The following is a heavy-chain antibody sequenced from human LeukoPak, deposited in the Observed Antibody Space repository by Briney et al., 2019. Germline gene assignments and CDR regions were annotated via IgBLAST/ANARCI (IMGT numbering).Heavy chain of an antibody. V-gene: IGHV3-11*04. Sequence: GGSLRLSCAASGFTFTDYYMTWIRQAPGKGLEWISSISGSGSTVYYADSVKGRFTISRDNAKNSLYLQMNSLRAEDTAVYYCARLAVADPGDYWGQGTLVTVSS. D-gene: IGHD6-19*01. CDR3: ARLAVADPGDY. CDR2: ISGSGSTV. J-gene: IGHJ4*02. CDR1: GFTFTDYY.